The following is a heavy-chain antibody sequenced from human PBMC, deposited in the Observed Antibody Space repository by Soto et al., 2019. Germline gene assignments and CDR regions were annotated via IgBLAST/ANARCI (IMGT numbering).Heavy chain of an antibody. CDR1: GYTFTGYY. J-gene: IGHJ3*02. V-gene: IGHV1-2*04. D-gene: IGHD2-21*01. Sequence: GASVKVSCKASGYTFTGYYMHWVRQAPGQGLEWMGWINPNSGGTNYAQKFQGWVTMTRDTSISTAYMELSRLRSDDTAVYYCARALVRIGNDAFDIWGQGTMVTVSS. CDR3: ARALVRIGNDAFDI. CDR2: INPNSGGT.